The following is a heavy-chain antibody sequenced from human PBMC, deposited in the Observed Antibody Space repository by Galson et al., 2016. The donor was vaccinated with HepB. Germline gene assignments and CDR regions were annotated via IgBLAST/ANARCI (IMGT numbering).Heavy chain of an antibody. Sequence: SLRLSCAGSGFTFNSYDMNWVRQAPGKGLEWISLISDNGHATYYADPVRGRFSIARDNSKNTLYLQMNSLRADDTAVYYCAKCPPGTRGSLDSWGQGTLVTVSS. D-gene: IGHD1-14*01. V-gene: IGHV3-23*01. CDR1: GFTFNSYD. J-gene: IGHJ4*02. CDR2: ISDNGHAT. CDR3: AKCPPGTRGSLDS.